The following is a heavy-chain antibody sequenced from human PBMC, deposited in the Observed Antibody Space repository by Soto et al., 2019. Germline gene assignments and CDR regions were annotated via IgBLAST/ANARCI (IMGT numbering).Heavy chain of an antibody. CDR1: GFTVSSNY. D-gene: IGHD5-12*01. CDR2: IYSGGST. V-gene: IGHV3-53*04. J-gene: IGHJ4*02. CDR3: ARGARYSGYPGFLDY. Sequence: EVQLVESGGGLVQPGGSLRLSCAASGFTVSSNYMSWVRQAPGKGLEWVSVIYSGGSTYYADSVKGRFTISRHNSKNRLYLQMNSLRAEDTAVYYCARGARYSGYPGFLDYWGQGTLVTVSS.